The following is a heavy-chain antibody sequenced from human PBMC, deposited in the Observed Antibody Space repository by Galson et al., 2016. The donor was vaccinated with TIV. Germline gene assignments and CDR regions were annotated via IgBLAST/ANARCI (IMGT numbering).Heavy chain of an antibody. D-gene: IGHD7-27*01. Sequence: SVKVSCKASGYIFINYYIHWVRQAPGQGLEWLGWFNPDSGATQYAQKFQGRVTMIRDTSISTAYMELRRLISDDTAAYYCARVNWARAFDYWGQGTQVTVSS. CDR2: FNPDSGAT. CDR1: GYIFINYY. J-gene: IGHJ4*02. CDR3: ARVNWARAFDY. V-gene: IGHV1-2*02.